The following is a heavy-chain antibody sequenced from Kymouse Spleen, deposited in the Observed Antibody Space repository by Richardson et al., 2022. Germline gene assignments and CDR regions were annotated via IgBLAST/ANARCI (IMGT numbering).Heavy chain of an antibody. CDR3: ARERRIAAAGGGFDY. CDR2: IYSGGST. D-gene: IGHD6-13*01. CDR1: GFTVSSNY. J-gene: IGHJ4*02. Sequence: EVQLVESGGGLIQPGGSLRLSCAASGFTVSSNYMSWVRQAPGKGLEWVSVIYSGGSTYYADSVKGRFTISRDNSKNTLYLQMNSLRAEDTAVYYCARERRIAAAGGGFDYWGQGTLVTVSS. V-gene: IGHV3-53*01.